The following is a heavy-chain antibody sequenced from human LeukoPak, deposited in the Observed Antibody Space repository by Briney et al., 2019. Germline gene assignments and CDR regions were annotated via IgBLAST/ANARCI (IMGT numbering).Heavy chain of an antibody. J-gene: IGHJ4*02. CDR1: GFIFRDYW. CDR2: INHDGGDK. V-gene: IGHV3-7*04. CDR3: AMDVGYIDHVVESVYFDY. D-gene: IGHD2-15*01. Sequence: GGSLRLSCVASGFIFRDYWMSWVRHAPGKGLEWVANINHDGGDKNYVDSVKGRFTLSRDNAKSSLYLQMNSLRVEDTPVYYCAMDVGYIDHVVESVYFDYWGQGILVSVSS.